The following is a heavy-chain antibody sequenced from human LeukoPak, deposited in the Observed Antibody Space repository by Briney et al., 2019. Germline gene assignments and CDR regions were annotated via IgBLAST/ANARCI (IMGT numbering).Heavy chain of an antibody. CDR1: GDSISSSDNY. CDR2: FRYGGST. CDR3: SRRTSNPVGAIDY. J-gene: IGHJ4*02. V-gene: IGHV4-39*01. D-gene: IGHD1-26*01. Sequence: PSETLSLTCTVSGDSISSSDNYWGWIRQPPGKGLEWIGAFRYGGSTYYTPSLKSRVIISVDTSKNQFSLKLRSVTASDTAAYYCSRRTSNPVGAIDYWGRGTLVTVSS.